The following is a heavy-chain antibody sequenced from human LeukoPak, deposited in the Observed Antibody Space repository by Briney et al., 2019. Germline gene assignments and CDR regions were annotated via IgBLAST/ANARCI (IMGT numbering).Heavy chain of an antibody. J-gene: IGHJ1*01. V-gene: IGHV4-34*01. D-gene: IGHD2-15*01. CDR2: INHSEAT. Sequence: PSETLSLTCAVYGGSFSGYYWSWIRQPPGKGLEWIGEINHSEATHYNPSFKSRVTISVDTSKNQFSLKLSSVAAADTAVYYCAREAQYCSGGSCYGGYFQHWGQGTLVTVSS. CDR1: GGSFSGYY. CDR3: AREAQYCSGGSCYGGYFQH.